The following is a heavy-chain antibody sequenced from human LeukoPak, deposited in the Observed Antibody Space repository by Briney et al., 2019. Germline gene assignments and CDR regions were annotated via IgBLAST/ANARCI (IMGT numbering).Heavy chain of an antibody. CDR2: IIPIFGTA. Sequence: ASVKVSCKASGGTFSSYAISWVRQAPGQGLEWMGGIIPIFGTANYAQKFQGRVTMTTDTSTSTAYMELRSLRSDDTAVYYCARDPPTDYYDSSGYYDYWGQGTLVTVSS. V-gene: IGHV1-69*05. D-gene: IGHD3-22*01. CDR3: ARDPPTDYYDSSGYYDY. CDR1: GGTFSSYA. J-gene: IGHJ4*02.